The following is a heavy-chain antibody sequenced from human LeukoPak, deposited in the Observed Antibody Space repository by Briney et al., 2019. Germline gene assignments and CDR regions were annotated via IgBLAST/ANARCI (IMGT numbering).Heavy chain of an antibody. J-gene: IGHJ4*02. V-gene: IGHV3-7*04. CDR3: ARGTRTRFDY. CDR1: GFTFSDYW. CDR2: IKQDGSEK. Sequence: GGSLRLSCAASGFTFSDYWMNWVRQAPGKGLEWVANIKQDGSEKYHVDSVKGRFTISRDNAKNSLYLQMNNLRAEDTAVYYCARGTRTRFDYWGQGTLVTVSS. D-gene: IGHD1-7*01.